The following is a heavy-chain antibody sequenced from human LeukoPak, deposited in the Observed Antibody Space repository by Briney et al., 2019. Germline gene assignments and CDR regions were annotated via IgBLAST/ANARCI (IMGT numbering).Heavy chain of an antibody. J-gene: IGHJ5*02. CDR3: ARDQFDDYSIWWGTKTIDP. CDR2: ISYDGSNK. D-gene: IGHD4-11*01. V-gene: IGHV3-30-3*01. CDR1: GFTFSSYA. Sequence: SGGSLRLSCAASGFTFSSYAMHWVRQAPGKGLEWVAVISYDGSNKYYADSVKGRFTISRDSSKNTLYLQMNSLRAEDTAVYYCARDQFDDYSIWWGTKTIDPWGQGTLVTVSS.